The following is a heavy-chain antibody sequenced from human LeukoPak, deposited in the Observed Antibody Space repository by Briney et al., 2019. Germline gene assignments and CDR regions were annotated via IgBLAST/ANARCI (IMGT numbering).Heavy chain of an antibody. J-gene: IGHJ4*02. Sequence: GGSLRLSCAASGFTFSSYSMNWVRQAPGKGLEWVSYISSSSSTIYYADSVKGRFTISRDNSKNTLYLQMNSLRAEDTAVYYCAKDLLAAALDYWGQGTLVTVSS. CDR2: ISSSSSTI. V-gene: IGHV3-48*01. D-gene: IGHD6-13*01. CDR1: GFTFSSYS. CDR3: AKDLLAAALDY.